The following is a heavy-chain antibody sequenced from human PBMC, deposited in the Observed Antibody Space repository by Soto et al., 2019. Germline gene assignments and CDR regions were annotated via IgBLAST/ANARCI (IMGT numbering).Heavy chain of an antibody. Sequence: QVQLVQSGAEVKKPGSSVKVSCKASGGTFSSYAISWVRQAPGQGLEWMGGIIPIFGTANYAQKFQGRVTITAVEPTSAAYLELSSQRSEHTAVYYCASGYCSSTSCPQNPSYYYDCGMDVWGQGTTVTVPS. CDR2: IIPIFGTA. CDR1: GGTFSSYA. CDR3: ASGYCSSTSCPQNPSYYYDCGMDV. V-gene: IGHV1-69*01. D-gene: IGHD2-2*03. J-gene: IGHJ6*01.